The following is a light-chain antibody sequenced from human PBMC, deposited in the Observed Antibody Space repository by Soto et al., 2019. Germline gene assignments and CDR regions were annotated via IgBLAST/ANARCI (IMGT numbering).Light chain of an antibody. CDR2: GAS. V-gene: IGKV3-20*01. CDR1: QSVSGFY. Sequence: EIVLTQSPGTLSLSPGERATLSYRASQSVSGFYLAWYQQKPGQAPRLLIYGASNRATGIPDRFSGSGSGTDFTLTVSRLEPEDFAVYYCQQYGSSPFTFGPGTKVDIK. CDR3: QQYGSSPFT. J-gene: IGKJ3*01.